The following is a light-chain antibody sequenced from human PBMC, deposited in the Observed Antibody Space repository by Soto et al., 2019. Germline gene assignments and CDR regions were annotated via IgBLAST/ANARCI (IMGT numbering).Light chain of an antibody. J-gene: IGKJ2*01. V-gene: IGKV1-39*01. CDR1: QRITTH. CDR2: TSG. Sequence: IHMTQSPSSLSASVGDRVTSTCRASQRITTHLNWYQQKPGEAPKLLISTSGTLQRGVPSRFTGSGSGTDFTLTITGLQRADFATYFCQQTYNTPYTFGQGTKLEIK. CDR3: QQTYNTPYT.